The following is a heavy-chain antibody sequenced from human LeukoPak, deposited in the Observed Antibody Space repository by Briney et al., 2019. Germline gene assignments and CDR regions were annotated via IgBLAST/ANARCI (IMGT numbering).Heavy chain of an antibody. CDR1: GGSISSYY. CDR2: IYTSGST. D-gene: IGHD2-2*02. J-gene: IGHJ6*03. Sequence: PSETLSLTCTVSGGSISSYYWSWIRQPAGKGLEWIGRIYTSGSTNHNPSLKSRVTMSVDTSKNQFSLKLSSVTAADTAVYYCAREGRCSSTSCYKLYYYYYYMDVWGKGTTVTVSS. V-gene: IGHV4-4*07. CDR3: AREGRCSSTSCYKLYYYYYYMDV.